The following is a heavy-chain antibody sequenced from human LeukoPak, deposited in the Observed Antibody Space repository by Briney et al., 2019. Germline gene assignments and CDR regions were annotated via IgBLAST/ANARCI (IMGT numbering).Heavy chain of an antibody. CDR1: GFTFSDYY. J-gene: IGHJ4*02. D-gene: IGHD6-13*01. V-gene: IGHV3-11*01. CDR3: ARVRRQQADDY. Sequence: NPGVSLRLSCAASGFTFSDYYMSWIRQAPGKGLEWVSYISSSGSTIYYAGSVKGRFTISRDNAKNSLYLQMNRLRAEDTAVYYCARVRRQQADDYWGQGTLVTVSS. CDR2: ISSSGSTI.